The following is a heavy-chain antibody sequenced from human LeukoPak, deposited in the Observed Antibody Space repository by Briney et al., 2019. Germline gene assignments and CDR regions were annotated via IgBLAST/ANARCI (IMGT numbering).Heavy chain of an antibody. J-gene: IGHJ6*02. CDR2: ISSGSSTI. CDR3: AREDIGMDV. V-gene: IGHV3-48*02. CDR1: GFTFSSYS. D-gene: IGHD5-12*01. Sequence: TAGSLRLSCAASGFTFSSYSMNWVRQAPGKGLEWFSYISSGSSTIYYADSVKGRFTISRDNGKNSLYLQMNSLRDEDTAVYYCAREDIGMDVWGQGTTVTVSS.